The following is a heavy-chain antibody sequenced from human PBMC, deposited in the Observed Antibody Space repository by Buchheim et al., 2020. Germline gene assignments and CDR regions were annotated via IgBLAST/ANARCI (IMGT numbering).Heavy chain of an antibody. J-gene: IGHJ6*02. D-gene: IGHD3-22*01. CDR2: ISSSGSTI. CDR1: GFTFSSYR. Sequence: EVQLVESGGGLVQPGGALRLSCAASGFTFSSYRMHWVRQAPGKGLEWVSYISSSGSTIYYADSVKGRFTISSDNAKNSLHLQMNSLRAEDTAVYYCARDLNYDSSGYYSYYYYGLDVWGQGTT. V-gene: IGHV3-48*01. CDR3: ARDLNYDSSGYYSYYYYGLDV.